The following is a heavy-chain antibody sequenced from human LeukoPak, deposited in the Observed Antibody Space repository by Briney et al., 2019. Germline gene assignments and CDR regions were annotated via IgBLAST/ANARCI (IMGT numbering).Heavy chain of an antibody. D-gene: IGHD7-27*01. CDR2: IYYSGST. CDR3: ARVPPGYYYGMDV. Sequence: SQTLSLTCTVSGGSISSGGYYWSWIRQHPGKGLEWIGYIYYSGSTYYNPSLKSRVTISVDTSKNQFSLKLSSVTAADTAVYYYARVPPGYYYGMDVWGQGTTVTVSS. J-gene: IGHJ6*02. CDR1: GGSISSGGYY. V-gene: IGHV4-31*03.